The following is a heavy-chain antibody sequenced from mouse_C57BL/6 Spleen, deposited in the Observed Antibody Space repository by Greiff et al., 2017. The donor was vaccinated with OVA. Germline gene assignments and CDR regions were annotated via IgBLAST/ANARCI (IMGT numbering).Heavy chain of an antibody. Sequence: QVQLKQPGAELVKPGASVKLSCKASGYTFTSYWMHWVKQRPGRGLEWIGRIDPNSGGTKYNEKFKSKATLTVDKPSSTAYMQLSSLTSEDSAVYYCAREGVYYGSSFYYGGQGTTLTVSS. CDR2: IDPNSGGT. D-gene: IGHD1-1*01. CDR3: AREGVYYGSSFYY. V-gene: IGHV1-72*01. CDR1: GYTFTSYW. J-gene: IGHJ2*01.